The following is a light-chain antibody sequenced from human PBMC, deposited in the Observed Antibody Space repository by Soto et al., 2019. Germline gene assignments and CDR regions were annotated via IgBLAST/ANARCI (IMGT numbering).Light chain of an antibody. J-gene: IGKJ5*01. CDR3: QQYNSFSLIT. V-gene: IGKV1-5*01. Sequence: DIQTTQSPSTLSASVGDTVRITCRASQSISRWLAWYQQKPGKAPKILISDASILENGVPSRFSGTGSGTEFTLTISSLQPDDFATYFCQQYNSFSLITFGQGTRLEIK. CDR1: QSISRW. CDR2: DAS.